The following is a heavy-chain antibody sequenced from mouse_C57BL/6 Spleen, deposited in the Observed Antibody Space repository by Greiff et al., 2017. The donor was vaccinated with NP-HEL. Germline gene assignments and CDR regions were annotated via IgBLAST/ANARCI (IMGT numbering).Heavy chain of an antibody. Sequence: QVQLKQPGAELVRPGTSVKLSCKASGYTFTSYWMHWVKQRPGQGLEWIGVIDPSDSYTNYNQKFKGKATLTVDTSSSTAYMQLSSLTSEDSAVYYCARGGGYDSRMDDWGKGTSVTVSS. V-gene: IGHV1-59*01. CDR1: GYTFTSYW. J-gene: IGHJ4*01. D-gene: IGHD2-4*01. CDR3: ARGGGYDSRMDD. CDR2: IDPSDSYT.